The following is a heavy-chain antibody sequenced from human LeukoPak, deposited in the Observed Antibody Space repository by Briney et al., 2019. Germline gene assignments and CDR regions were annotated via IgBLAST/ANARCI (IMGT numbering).Heavy chain of an antibody. CDR2: IYYSGST. V-gene: IGHV4-39*07. J-gene: IGHJ6*02. D-gene: IGHD6-19*01. CDR1: GGSISSSSYY. CDR3: ARCWRGDPQWLAPYYYYGMDV. Sequence: PSETLSLTCTVSGGSISSSSYYWGWIRQPPGKGLEWIGSIYYSGSTYYNPSLKSRVTISVDTSKNQFSLKLSSVTAADTAVYYCARCWRGDPQWLAPYYYYGMDVWGQGTTVTVSS.